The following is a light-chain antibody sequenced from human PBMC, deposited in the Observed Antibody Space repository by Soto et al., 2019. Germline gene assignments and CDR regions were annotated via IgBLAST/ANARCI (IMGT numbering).Light chain of an antibody. CDR2: AAS. V-gene: IGKV1-39*01. J-gene: IGKJ3*01. Sequence: DIQMTQSPSSLSASVGDRVTITCRASQSISDYLNWYQQKPGRAPKLLIYAASSLQSGVPSRFSGSGSGTDFTLTISGLQPEYFATYYCQQSYSFVFAFGPGTKVEIK. CDR3: QQSYSFVFA. CDR1: QSISDY.